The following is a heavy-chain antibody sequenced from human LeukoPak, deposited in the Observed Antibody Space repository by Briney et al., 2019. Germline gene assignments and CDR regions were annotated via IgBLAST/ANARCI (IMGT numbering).Heavy chain of an antibody. CDR2: INHSGST. D-gene: IGHD3-16*02. J-gene: IGHJ4*02. CDR3: ARGDYVWGSYRYPSPFDY. V-gene: IGHV4-39*07. Sequence: SETLSLTCTVSGGSISSGSYYWSWIRQPPGKGLERIGEINHSGSTNYNPSLKSRVTISVDTSKNQFSLKLSSVTAAGTAVYYCARGDYVWGSYRYPSPFDYWGQGTLITVSS. CDR1: GGSISSGSYY.